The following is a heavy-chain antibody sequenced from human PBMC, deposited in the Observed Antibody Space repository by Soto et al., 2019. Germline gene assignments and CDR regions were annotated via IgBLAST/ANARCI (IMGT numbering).Heavy chain of an antibody. CDR1: GYNFTIFG. CDR2: ISAYNGDT. V-gene: IGHV1-18*01. Sequence: ASVKDSCKASGYNFTIFGINWVRQAPGQGLEWMGWISAYNGDTNYAQKLQGRVTMTTDTSTTTAYMELRSLRSDDTAVYYCARPVDYYYYDMDVWGQGTTVTVSS. J-gene: IGHJ6*02. CDR3: ARPVDYYYYDMDV.